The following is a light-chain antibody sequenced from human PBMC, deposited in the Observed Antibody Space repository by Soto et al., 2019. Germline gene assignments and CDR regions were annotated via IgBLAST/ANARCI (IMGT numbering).Light chain of an antibody. V-gene: IGKV3-15*01. CDR2: GAS. CDR1: ETVATN. J-gene: IGKJ1*01. CDR3: QQYFEWPPMT. Sequence: PGERATLSCWAGETVATNLAWYQQKPGQAPRLLISGASTRAAGISDRFRGSGSGTEFTLTISSLRSEDSAIYYCQQYFEWPPMTFGQGTKVEI.